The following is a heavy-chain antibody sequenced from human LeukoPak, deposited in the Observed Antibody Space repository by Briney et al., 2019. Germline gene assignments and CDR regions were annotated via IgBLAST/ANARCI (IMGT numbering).Heavy chain of an antibody. D-gene: IGHD6-19*01. V-gene: IGHV3-7*01. CDR3: AKDIAVAGTPTNPFDY. CDR1: GFTFTNYW. CDR2: IKQDRSEK. Sequence: GGSLRHSCAASGFTFTNYWMSWVRQAPGKRLELVANIKQDRSEKYYVDSVKGRFTISRDNAKNSLYLQMNSLRAEDTAVYYCAKDIAVAGTPTNPFDYWGQGTLVTVSS. J-gene: IGHJ4*02.